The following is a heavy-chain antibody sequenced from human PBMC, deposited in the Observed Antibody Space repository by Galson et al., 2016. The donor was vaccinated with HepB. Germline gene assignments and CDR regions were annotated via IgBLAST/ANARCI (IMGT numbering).Heavy chain of an antibody. D-gene: IGHD1-1*01. CDR3: ARGLEYADY. V-gene: IGHV3-48*04. J-gene: IGHJ4*02. Sequence: SLRPSCAASGFTFSTYSMNWLRQAPGKGLEWVSHISSGSSNIHYADSVKGRFTVSRDNANNSLYLQMNSLRGDDTAVYFCARGLEYADYWGQGSLVTVSS. CDR2: ISSGSSNI. CDR1: GFTFSTYS.